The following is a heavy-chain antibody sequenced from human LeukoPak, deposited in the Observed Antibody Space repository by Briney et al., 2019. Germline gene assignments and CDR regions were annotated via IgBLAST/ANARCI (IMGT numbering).Heavy chain of an antibody. V-gene: IGHV1-2*02. CDR3: ASLCSSTSCLEGYYYYGMDV. J-gene: IGHJ6*02. CDR2: INPNSGGT. CDR1: GYTFTGYY. Sequence: ASVKVSCKASGYTFTGYYMYWVRQAPGQGLEWMGWINPNSGGTNYAQKFQCRVTMTRDTSISTAYMELSRLRSDDTAVYYCASLCSSTSCLEGYYYYGMDVWGQGTTVTVSS. D-gene: IGHD2-2*01.